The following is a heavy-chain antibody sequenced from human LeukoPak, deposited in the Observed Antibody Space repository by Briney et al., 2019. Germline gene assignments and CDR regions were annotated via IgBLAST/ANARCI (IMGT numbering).Heavy chain of an antibody. Sequence: SETLSLTCTVSGGSISGYYWNWIRQPPGEGLEWIGYIYYSGSTNYNPSLKSRVTISVDTSKNQFSLKLNSVTAADTAVYYCARSLQYNNNNYFYYGMDVWGQGTTVTVSS. CDR3: ARSLQYNNNNYFYYGMDV. D-gene: IGHD3-10*01. V-gene: IGHV4-59*01. J-gene: IGHJ6*02. CDR1: GGSISGYY. CDR2: IYYSGST.